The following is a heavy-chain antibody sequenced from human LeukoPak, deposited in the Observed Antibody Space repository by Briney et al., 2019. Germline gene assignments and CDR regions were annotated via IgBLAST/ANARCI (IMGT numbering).Heavy chain of an antibody. Sequence: AGGSLRLSCTASGFTFSNFAMRWVRQAPGKGLEWVSAISPSGGTTYYADSVKGRFTISRDNSIHTLCLQMNSLRPEDTAVYYCARVASGSYFNDWGQGSLVTVSS. D-gene: IGHD3-3*01. CDR2: ISPSGGTT. CDR3: ARVASGSYFND. J-gene: IGHJ4*02. CDR1: GFTFSNFA. V-gene: IGHV3-23*01.